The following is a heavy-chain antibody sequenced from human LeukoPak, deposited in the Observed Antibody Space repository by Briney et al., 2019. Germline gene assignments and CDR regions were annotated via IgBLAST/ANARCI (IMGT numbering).Heavy chain of an antibody. V-gene: IGHV3-23*01. Sequence: GGSLRLSCAASGFTFSSYAMSWVRQAPGKGLEWVSAISGSGGSTYYADSVKGRFTISRDNSKNALYLQMNSLRAEDTAVYYCAKLESRIAAPRIGYYYYMDVWGKGATVTVSS. J-gene: IGHJ6*03. CDR3: AKLESRIAAPRIGYYYYMDV. CDR2: ISGSGGST. D-gene: IGHD6-6*01. CDR1: GFTFSSYA.